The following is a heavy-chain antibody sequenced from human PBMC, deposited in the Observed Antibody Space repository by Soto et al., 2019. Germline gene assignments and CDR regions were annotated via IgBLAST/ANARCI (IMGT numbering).Heavy chain of an antibody. CDR2: IYATGTT. D-gene: IGHD1-1*01. Sequence: NPSETLSLTCTVSGASISGFYWSWIRKSAGKGLEWIGRIYATGTTAYNPSLKIRVMVSVDTSKKQFSLKLRSVTAADTAVYYCVRDGTKTLRDWFDPWGQGISVTVPQ. CDR1: GASISGFY. CDR3: VRDGTKTLRDWFDP. J-gene: IGHJ5*02. V-gene: IGHV4-4*07.